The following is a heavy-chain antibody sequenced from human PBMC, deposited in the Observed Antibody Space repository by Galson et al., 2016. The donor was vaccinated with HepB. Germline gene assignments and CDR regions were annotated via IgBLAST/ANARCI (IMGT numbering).Heavy chain of an antibody. D-gene: IGHD2/OR15-2a*01. CDR1: GFTFNTYG. Sequence: SLRLSCAASGFTFNTYGMNWVRQAPGKGLEWISFISSSSDIIHYADSVKGRFTISRDNAKNALYLQMNSRRDEDMAVYYCARNPEVNIILQHWGQGTLVTVSS. CDR2: ISSSSDII. CDR3: ARNPEVNIILQH. J-gene: IGHJ1*01. V-gene: IGHV3-48*02.